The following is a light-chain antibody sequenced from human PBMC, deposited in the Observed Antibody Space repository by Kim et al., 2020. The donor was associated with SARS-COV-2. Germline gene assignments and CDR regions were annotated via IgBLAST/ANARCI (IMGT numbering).Light chain of an antibody. J-gene: IGLJ3*02. CDR3: AAWDDGLSGWV. V-gene: IGLV1-47*01. Sequence: GLRCTISWSESTSNNRGNYEYGYHQLPGPAPKHLIYRNNQRPSGGPDGFSGSTSGTSASLPISGLRSEDEADYYCAAWDDGLSGWVFGGGTQLTVL. CDR1: TSNNRGNY. CDR2: RNN.